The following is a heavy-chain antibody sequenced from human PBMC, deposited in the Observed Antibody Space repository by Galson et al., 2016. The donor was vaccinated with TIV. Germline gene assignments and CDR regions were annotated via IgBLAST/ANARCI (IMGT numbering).Heavy chain of an antibody. CDR2: INYSGNT. CDR1: GGSLTSSDSY. V-gene: IGHV4-39*07. D-gene: IGHD6-19*01. J-gene: IGHJ4*02. CDR3: VSYKGSSGWADFDN. Sequence: SETLSLTCSVSGGSLTSSDSYWGWIRQPPGKGLEWIGSINYSGNTYYNPSLQSRVTISVDTSKNQFSLKLSSVTAADTAVYYCVSYKGSSGWADFDNWGQGTLVTDSS.